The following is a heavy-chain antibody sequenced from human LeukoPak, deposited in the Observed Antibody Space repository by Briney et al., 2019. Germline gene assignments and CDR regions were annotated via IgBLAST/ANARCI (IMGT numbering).Heavy chain of an antibody. CDR3: ARGLVGAAGAFDI. J-gene: IGHJ3*02. CDR2: INTYNANT. D-gene: IGHD1-26*01. Sequence: ASVKVSCKASGYTFTNYGISWVRQAPGQGLEWMGWINTYNANTNYVQKLQGRVTMTTDTSTSTAYMELRSLRSDDAAVYYCARGLVGAAGAFDIWGQGTMVTVSS. V-gene: IGHV1-18*01. CDR1: GYTFTNYG.